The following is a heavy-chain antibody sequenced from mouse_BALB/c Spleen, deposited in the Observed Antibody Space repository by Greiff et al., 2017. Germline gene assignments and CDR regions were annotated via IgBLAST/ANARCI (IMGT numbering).Heavy chain of an antibody. CDR3: AKKEGPYYGLYYYAMDY. J-gene: IGHJ4*01. V-gene: IGHV2-5*01. D-gene: IGHD2-10*01. Sequence: VKLMESGGGLVQPGGSRKLSCAASGFTFSSFGMHWVRQSPGKGLEWLGVIWRGGSTDYNAAFMSRLSITKDNSKSQVFFKMNSLQADDTAIYYCAKKEGPYYGLYYYAMDYWGQGTSVTVSS. CDR2: IWRGGST. CDR1: GFTFSSFG.